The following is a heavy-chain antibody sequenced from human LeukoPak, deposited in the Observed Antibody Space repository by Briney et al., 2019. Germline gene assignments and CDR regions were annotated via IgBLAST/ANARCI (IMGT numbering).Heavy chain of an antibody. CDR1: GFTFSSYW. CDR3: ARTRAAAGSPPQKSPFDY. J-gene: IGHJ4*02. CDR2: IKQDGSEK. Sequence: GGSLRLSCAASGFTFSSYWMSWVRQAPGKGLEWVANIKQDGSEKYYVDSVKGRFTISRDNAKNSLYLQMNSLRAEDTAVSYCARTRAAAGSPPQKSPFDYWGQGTLVTVSS. V-gene: IGHV3-7*01. D-gene: IGHD6-13*01.